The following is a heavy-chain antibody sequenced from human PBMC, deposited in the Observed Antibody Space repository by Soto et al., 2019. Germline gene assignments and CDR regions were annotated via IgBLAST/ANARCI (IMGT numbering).Heavy chain of an antibody. CDR1: GYLFTAYY. Sequence: QVQLVQSGAEVKEPGASVKVSCKTSGYLFTAYYIHWVRQAPGHGLEWMGYINPSSGGPISAQKFQARVTLARDTSTRTAYMELSNLRSEDTAIYYCARYPPRQYDVQSIEDFWGQGPLVTFSS. CDR3: ARYPPRQYDVQSIEDF. D-gene: IGHD3-3*01. V-gene: IGHV1-2*02. CDR2: INPSSGGP. J-gene: IGHJ4*02.